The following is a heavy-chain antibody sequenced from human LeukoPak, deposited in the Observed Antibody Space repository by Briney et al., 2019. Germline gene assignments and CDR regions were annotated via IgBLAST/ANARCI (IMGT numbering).Heavy chain of an antibody. CDR1: GGSISSSSYY. D-gene: IGHD6-13*01. J-gene: IGHJ4*02. V-gene: IGHV4-39*07. Sequence: SETLSLTCTVSGGSISSSSYYWGWVRQPPGKGLVWIGSIYYSGSTYYNPSLKSRVTISVDTSKNQFSLKLSSVTAADTAVYYCARDKYGVSDYWGQGTLVTVSS. CDR2: IYYSGST. CDR3: ARDKYGVSDY.